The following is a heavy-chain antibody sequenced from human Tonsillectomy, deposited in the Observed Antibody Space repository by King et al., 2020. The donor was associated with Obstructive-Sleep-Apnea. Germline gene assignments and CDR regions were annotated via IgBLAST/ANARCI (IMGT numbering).Heavy chain of an antibody. CDR3: AKDLYGSGSYFPAAFDI. D-gene: IGHD3-10*01. CDR1: GFIFDDYA. CDR2: INWNSANI. J-gene: IGHJ3*02. Sequence: VQLVESGGGLVQPGRSLRLSCAASGFIFDDYAMHWVRQAPGKGLEWVSGINWNSANIGYADSVQGRFTISRDNAKNSLHLRMNSLRAEDTALYYCAKDLYGSGSYFPAAFDIWGQGTMVTVSS. V-gene: IGHV3-9*01.